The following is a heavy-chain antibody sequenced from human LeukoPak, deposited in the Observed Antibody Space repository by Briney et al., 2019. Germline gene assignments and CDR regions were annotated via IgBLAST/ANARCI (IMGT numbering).Heavy chain of an antibody. V-gene: IGHV1-69*05. D-gene: IGHD1-26*01. CDR1: GGTFSSYA. J-gene: IGHJ6*03. CDR3: ARGIGVGATTRYYYYYYMDV. CDR2: IIPIFGTA. Sequence: GASVKVSCKASGGTFSSYAISWVRQAPGQGLEWMGGIIPIFGTANYAQKFQGRVTVTTDESTSTAYMELSSLRSEDTAVYYCARGIGVGATTRYYYYYYMDVWGKGTTVTVSS.